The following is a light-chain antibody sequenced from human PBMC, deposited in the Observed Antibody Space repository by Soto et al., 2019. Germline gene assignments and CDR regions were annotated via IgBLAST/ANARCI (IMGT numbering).Light chain of an antibody. Sequence: QSVLTQPPSASGSPGQSVTISCTGTSSDVGGYNYVSWYQQHPGKGPKLMIYEVNKRPSGVPDRFSGSKSDNTASLTVSGLQTEDEADYYCTSYAGRNSYVFGTGTKLTVL. CDR2: EVN. V-gene: IGLV2-8*01. CDR1: SSDVGGYNY. J-gene: IGLJ1*01. CDR3: TSYAGRNSYV.